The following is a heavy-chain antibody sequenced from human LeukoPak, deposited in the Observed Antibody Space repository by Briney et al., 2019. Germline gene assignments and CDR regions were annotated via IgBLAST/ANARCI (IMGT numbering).Heavy chain of an antibody. J-gene: IGHJ6*03. D-gene: IGHD3-3*01. CDR1: GVSISSSSYY. Sequence: SETLSLTCTVSGVSISSSSYYWGWIRQPPGKGLEWIGSIYYSGSTYYNPSLKSRVTISVDTSKNQFSLKLSSVTAADTAVYYCARPYYDFWSGYMDVWGKGTTVTVSS. CDR3: ARPYYDFWSGYMDV. CDR2: IYYSGST. V-gene: IGHV4-39*01.